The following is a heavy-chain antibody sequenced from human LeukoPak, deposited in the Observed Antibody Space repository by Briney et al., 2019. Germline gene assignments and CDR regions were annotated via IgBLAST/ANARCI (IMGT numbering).Heavy chain of an antibody. V-gene: IGHV1-69*02. J-gene: IGHJ1*01. D-gene: IGHD1-14*01. CDR2: IIPILGIA. CDR1: GGTFSSYT. Sequence: SVKVSCKASGGTFSSYTISWVRQAPGQGLEWMGRIIPILGIANYAQKFQGRVTITADKSTSTAYMELSSMRSEDPAVYYCARSGTLLYDRKYLQHWGQGTLVTVSS. CDR3: ARSGTLLYDRKYLQH.